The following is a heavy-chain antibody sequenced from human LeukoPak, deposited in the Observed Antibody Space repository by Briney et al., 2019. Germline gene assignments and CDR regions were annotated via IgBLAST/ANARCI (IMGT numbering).Heavy chain of an antibody. CDR3: ARRVRAAFDY. Sequence: PSETLSLTCAVYGGSFSGYYWSWTRQPPGKGLEWIGEINHSGSTNYNPSLKSRVTISVDTSKNQFSLKLSSVTAADTAVYYCARRVRAAFDYWGQGTLVTVSS. V-gene: IGHV4-34*01. D-gene: IGHD6-25*01. CDR1: GGSFSGYY. CDR2: INHSGST. J-gene: IGHJ4*02.